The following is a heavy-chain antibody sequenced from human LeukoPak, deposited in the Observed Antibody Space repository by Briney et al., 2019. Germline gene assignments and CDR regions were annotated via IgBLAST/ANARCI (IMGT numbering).Heavy chain of an antibody. CDR2: IYSDGRT. CDR1: GFSVVSSKY. D-gene: IGHD6-19*01. CDR3: GRATGHSSVWYYLDY. Sequence: PGGSLRLSCAASGFSVVSSKYMTWVRQAPGKVLEWVSVIYSDGRTYYADSVKGRFTISRDNSKNTVYLQMNSLRPDDTAVYYCGRATGHSSVWYYLDYWGQGTLVTVSS. V-gene: IGHV3-66*01. J-gene: IGHJ4*02.